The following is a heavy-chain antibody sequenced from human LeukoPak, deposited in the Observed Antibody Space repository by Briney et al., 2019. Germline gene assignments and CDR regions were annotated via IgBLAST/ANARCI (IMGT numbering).Heavy chain of an antibody. Sequence: GGSLRLSCAASGFTFSKSWMSWLRQTPEKGLEWVANIKEDGSAKYYVDSVKGRFTISRDNAKNSLYLQMSTLRAEDTAVYYCGRSGIVTTAVPFWGQGTLVTVSS. CDR2: IKEDGSAK. J-gene: IGHJ4*02. CDR1: GFTFSKSW. D-gene: IGHD1-26*01. CDR3: GRSGIVTTAVPF. V-gene: IGHV3-7*01.